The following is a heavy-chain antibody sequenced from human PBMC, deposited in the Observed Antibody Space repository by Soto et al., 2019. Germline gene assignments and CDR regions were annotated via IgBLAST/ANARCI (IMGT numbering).Heavy chain of an antibody. CDR3: ASDGSGVRGVIEKRFDY. CDR1: GYTFTSYG. D-gene: IGHD3-10*01. CDR2: ISAYNGNT. V-gene: IGHV1-18*01. Sequence: EASVKASCKASGYTFTSYGISWVRQAPGQGLEWMGWISAYNGNTNYAQKLQGRVTMTTDTSTSTAYMELRGLRSDDTAVYYCASDGSGVRGVIEKRFDYWGQGTLVTVSS. J-gene: IGHJ4*02.